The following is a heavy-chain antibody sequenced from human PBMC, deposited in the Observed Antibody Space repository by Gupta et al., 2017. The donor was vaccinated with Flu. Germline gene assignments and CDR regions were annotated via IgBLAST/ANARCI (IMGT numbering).Heavy chain of an antibody. J-gene: IGHJ4*02. Sequence: VREAPGKGLEWVSGITWNSDSLAYADSVRGRFIISRDNAKNSLHLQMNSLRVEDTAFYYCIKDAYAKIDYDIFLGHYRFDNWGQGTLVSVSS. D-gene: IGHD3-9*01. CDR3: IKDAYAKIDYDIFLGHYRFDN. V-gene: IGHV3-9*01. CDR2: ITWNSDSL.